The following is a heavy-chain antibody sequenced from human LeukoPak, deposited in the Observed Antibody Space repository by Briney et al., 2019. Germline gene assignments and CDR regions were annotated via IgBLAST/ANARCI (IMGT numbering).Heavy chain of an antibody. J-gene: IGHJ4*02. CDR3: ARHLYGDSIDY. D-gene: IGHD4-17*01. CDR2: IYYSGST. CDR1: GGSISSYY. Sequence: PSETLSLTCTVSGGSISSYYWSWIRQPPGKGLEWIGYIYYSGSTTFNSSLKSRVTMSVDTSKNQFSLKLSSVTAADTAVYYCARHLYGDSIDYWGQGTLVTVSS. V-gene: IGHV4-59*08.